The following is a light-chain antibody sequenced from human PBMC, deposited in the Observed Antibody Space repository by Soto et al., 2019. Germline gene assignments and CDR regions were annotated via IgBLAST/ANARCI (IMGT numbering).Light chain of an antibody. Sequence: AIQMTQSPSSLSASVGDRVTITCRASQGIRNDLGLYQQKPGKAPKLLIYAASSLQSGVPSRFSGSGSGTDFTLTISSLQPEDFAIYYCLQDYNYPLTFGGGTKVDIK. V-gene: IGKV1-6*01. J-gene: IGKJ4*01. CDR2: AAS. CDR1: QGIRND. CDR3: LQDYNYPLT.